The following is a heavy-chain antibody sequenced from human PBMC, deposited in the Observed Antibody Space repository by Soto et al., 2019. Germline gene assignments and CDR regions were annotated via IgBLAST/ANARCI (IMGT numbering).Heavy chain of an antibody. J-gene: IGHJ4*02. V-gene: IGHV1-69*08. Sequence: QVQLVQSGAEVKKPGSSVKVSCKASGGTFSSYTISWVRQAPGQGLEWMGRIIPILGIANYAQKFQGRVTITADKSTSTAYMELSSPRSEDTAVYYCARDGKGLPFDYWGQGTLVTVSS. CDR3: ARDGKGLPFDY. CDR1: GGTFSSYT. D-gene: IGHD5-18*01. CDR2: IIPILGIA.